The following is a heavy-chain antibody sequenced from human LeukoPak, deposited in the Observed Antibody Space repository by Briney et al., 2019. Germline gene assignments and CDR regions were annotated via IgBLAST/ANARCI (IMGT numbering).Heavy chain of an antibody. CDR1: GGTFSSYA. CDR2: IIPIFGTA. CDR3: ARRGLRGHYFDY. D-gene: IGHD2-8*01. Sequence: ASVKVSCKASGGTFSSYAISWMRQAPGQGLDWMRGIIPIFGTANYAQKFQGRVTITADKSTSTAYMELSSLRSEDTAVYYCARRGLRGHYFDYWGQGTLVTVSS. J-gene: IGHJ4*02. V-gene: IGHV1-69*06.